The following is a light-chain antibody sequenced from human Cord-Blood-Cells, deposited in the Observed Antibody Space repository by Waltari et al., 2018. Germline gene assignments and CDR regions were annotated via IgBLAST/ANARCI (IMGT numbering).Light chain of an antibody. Sequence: QSALTQPASVSGSPRQSLTISCPGTSSDVGGYNYVPWYQQHPGKAPKLMIYDVSNRPSGVSNRFSGSKSGNTASLTISGLQAEDEADYYCSSYTSSSAVVFGGGTKLTVL. CDR3: SSYTSSSAVV. CDR2: DVS. J-gene: IGLJ2*01. V-gene: IGLV2-14*01. CDR1: SSDVGGYNY.